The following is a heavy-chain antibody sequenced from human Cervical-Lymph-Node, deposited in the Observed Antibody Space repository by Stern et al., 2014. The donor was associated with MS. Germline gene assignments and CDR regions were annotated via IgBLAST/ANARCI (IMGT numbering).Heavy chain of an antibody. CDR1: GYTFTSYD. J-gene: IGHJ4*02. D-gene: IGHD1-26*01. V-gene: IGHV1-8*01. CDR3: ARGRELLSLDY. CDR2: MNPYSGNA. Sequence: QMQLVQSGAEVKKPGASVKVSCKASGYTFTSYDINWVRQGTGQGLEWMGWMNPYSGNAVEAQKFQGRVTMTRDTSTSTAYLELTSLRSEDTAVFYCARGRELLSLDYWGQGTLVTVSS.